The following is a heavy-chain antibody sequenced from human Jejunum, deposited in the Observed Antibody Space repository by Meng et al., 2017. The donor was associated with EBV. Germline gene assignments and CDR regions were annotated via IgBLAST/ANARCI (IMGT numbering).Heavy chain of an antibody. CDR1: GFTLSTYW. J-gene: IGHJ4*02. D-gene: IGHD3-10*01. V-gene: IGHV3-74*01. CDR2: ISSDGRSI. Sequence: EIQRVGSGGSLVQPGESLRLSCAASGFTLSTYWMHWVRQAPGKGLVWVSRISSDGRSITYADSVKGRFTISRDNAKNTLYLQMNSLRVEDTAVYYCATGQGDSRYYFDSWSQGTLVTVSS. CDR3: ATGQGDSRYYFDS.